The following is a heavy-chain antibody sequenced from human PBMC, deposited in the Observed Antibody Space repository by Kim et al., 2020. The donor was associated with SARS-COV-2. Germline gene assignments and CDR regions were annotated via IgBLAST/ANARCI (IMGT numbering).Heavy chain of an antibody. J-gene: IGHJ4*02. D-gene: IGHD2-2*01. Sequence: QKFQGSVTMTRDTSTSTVYMELSSLRSEDTAVYYCARERCSSTSCYDFDYWGQGTLVTVSS. V-gene: IGHV1-46*01. CDR3: ARERCSSTSCYDFDY.